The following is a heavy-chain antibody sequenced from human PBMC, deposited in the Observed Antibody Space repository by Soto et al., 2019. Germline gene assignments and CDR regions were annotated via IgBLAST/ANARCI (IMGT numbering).Heavy chain of an antibody. CDR2: VFYSGST. J-gene: IGHJ4*02. D-gene: IGHD5-12*01. Sequence: SETLSLTCTVSGDSISRSSYYWGWIRQPPGKGLEWIGSVFYSGSTHYNPSLQSRVGISVDTSKKQFSVRLTSVTAADTAVYYCARSQGLYGAYDTTRFVYWGQGVLVTVFS. CDR3: ARSQGLYGAYDTTRFVY. CDR1: GDSISRSSYY. V-gene: IGHV4-39*01.